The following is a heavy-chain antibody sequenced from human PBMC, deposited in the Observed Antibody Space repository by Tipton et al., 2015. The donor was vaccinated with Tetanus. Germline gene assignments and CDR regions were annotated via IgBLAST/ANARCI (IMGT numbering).Heavy chain of an antibody. V-gene: IGHV4-31*03. D-gene: IGHD3-10*01. CDR3: ARDAFLVFYGSGSYYRANWFDP. Sequence: TLSLTCTVSGDSISSGTYYWSWIRQHPGKGLEWIGYIYYSGSTYNNPSLKSRVTISEDTSKNQFSLKLGSVTAADTAVYYCARDAFLVFYGSGSYYRANWFDPWGQGTLVTVSS. CDR1: GDSISSGTYY. J-gene: IGHJ5*02. CDR2: IYYSGST.